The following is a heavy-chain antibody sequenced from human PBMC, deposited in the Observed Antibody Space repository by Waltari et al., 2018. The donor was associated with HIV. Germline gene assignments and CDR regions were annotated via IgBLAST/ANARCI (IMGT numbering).Heavy chain of an antibody. V-gene: IGHV1-3*04. CDR2: INTGNGNT. CDR1: GYSFTTYA. J-gene: IGHJ4*02. CDR3: ARARGYCSGGSCWYDCDY. Sequence: QVQLVQSGAEVKKPGASVKVSCKASGYSFTTYAIHWVRQAPGQRLEWVGLINTGNGNTEYSQKFQGRVTILRDTSASTAYMELRSLRSEDTAVYYCARARGYCSGGSCWYDCDYWGQGTLVTVSS. D-gene: IGHD2-15*01.